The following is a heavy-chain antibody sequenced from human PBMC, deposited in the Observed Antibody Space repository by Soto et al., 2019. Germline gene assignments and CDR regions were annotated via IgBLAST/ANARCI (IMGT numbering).Heavy chain of an antibody. Sequence: GGSLRLSCAASGFTFSNAWMSWVRQAPGKGLEWVGRIKSKTDGGTTDYAAPVKGRFTISRDDSKNTLYLQMNSLKTEDTAVYYCTTAKGLWPAYDFWSGRPWAFDIWGQGTMVTVSS. CDR1: GFTFSNAW. CDR3: TTAKGLWPAYDFWSGRPWAFDI. J-gene: IGHJ3*02. D-gene: IGHD3-3*01. V-gene: IGHV3-15*01. CDR2: IKSKTDGGTT.